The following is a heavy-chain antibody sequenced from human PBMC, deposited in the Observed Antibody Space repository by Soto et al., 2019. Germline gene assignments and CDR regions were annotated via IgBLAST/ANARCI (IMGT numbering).Heavy chain of an antibody. CDR3: ARVSQSFIEYFQH. J-gene: IGHJ1*01. V-gene: IGHV3-48*03. Sequence: PGGSLRLSCAASGFTFSSCEMIWVRQAPGKGLEWVSYISGSGYTSDGGPTIHYADSVKGRFTISRNNAKNSLYLQMNSLRVEDTAVYYCARVSQSFIEYFQHWGQGTLVTVSS. D-gene: IGHD3-16*02. CDR1: GFTFSSCE. CDR2: ISGSGYTSDGGPTI.